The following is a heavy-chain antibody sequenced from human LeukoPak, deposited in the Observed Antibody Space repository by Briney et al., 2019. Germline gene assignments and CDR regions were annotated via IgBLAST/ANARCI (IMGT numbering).Heavy chain of an antibody. V-gene: IGHV5-51*01. CDR3: ARLSYYYDSSGYRTKNYFDY. CDR1: GYSFTSYW. CDR2: IYPGDSDT. J-gene: IGHJ4*02. D-gene: IGHD3-22*01. Sequence: GESLKISCKGSGYSFTSYWIGWVRQMPGKGLEGMGIIYPGDSDTRYSPSFQGQVTIAADKSISTAYLQWSSLKASDTAMYYCARLSYYYDSSGYRTKNYFDYWGQGTLVTVSS.